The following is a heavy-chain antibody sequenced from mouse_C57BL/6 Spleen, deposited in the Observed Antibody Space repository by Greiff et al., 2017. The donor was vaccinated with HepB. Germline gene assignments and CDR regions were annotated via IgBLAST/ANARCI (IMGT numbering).Heavy chain of an antibody. D-gene: IGHD3-2*02. Sequence: VQLQQSGAELVKPGASVKLSCKASGYTFTSYWMHWVKQRPGQGLEWIGMIHPNSGSTNYNEKFKSKATLTVDKSSSTAYMQLSSLTSEDSAVYYCAKDSSGPFAYWGQGTLVTVSA. V-gene: IGHV1-64*01. CDR2: IHPNSGST. CDR1: GYTFTSYW. J-gene: IGHJ3*01. CDR3: AKDSSGPFAY.